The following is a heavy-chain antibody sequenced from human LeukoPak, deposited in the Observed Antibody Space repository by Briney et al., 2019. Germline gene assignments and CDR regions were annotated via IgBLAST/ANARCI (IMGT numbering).Heavy chain of an antibody. CDR3: ARRAYYDPYYFDY. CDR1: GYIFTNYW. D-gene: IGHD3-22*01. J-gene: IGHJ4*02. CDR2: IYPGDYDT. V-gene: IGHV5-51*01. Sequence: GESLKISCKTSGYIFTNYWIAWVRQLPGKDLEWMGIIYPGDYDTRYNPSFQGQITMSADKSISTAYLQWSSLKASDTAMYYCARRAYYDPYYFDYWGQGTLVTVSS.